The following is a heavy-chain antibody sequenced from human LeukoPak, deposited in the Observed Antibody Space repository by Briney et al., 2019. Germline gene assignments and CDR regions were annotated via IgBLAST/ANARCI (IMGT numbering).Heavy chain of an antibody. D-gene: IGHD3-3*01. CDR3: AREVNDFWSGQYYFDY. CDR1: GFTVSSNY. CDR2: IYSGGST. Sequence: GGSLRLSCAASGFTVSSNYMSWVRQAPGKGLEWVSVIYSGGSTYYADSAKGRFTISRDNSKNTLYLQMNSLRAEDTAVYYCAREVNDFWSGQYYFDYWGQGTLVTVSS. J-gene: IGHJ4*02. V-gene: IGHV3-53*01.